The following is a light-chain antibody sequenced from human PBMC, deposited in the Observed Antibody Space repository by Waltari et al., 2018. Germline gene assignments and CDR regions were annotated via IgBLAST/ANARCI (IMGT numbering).Light chain of an antibody. CDR3: QQYNSYSWT. CDR1: QSSSSW. V-gene: IGKV1-5*03. CDR2: KAS. J-gene: IGKJ1*01. Sequence: DIQMTQSPSTLSASVGDRGTITCMASQSSSSWLSWYQSKTGKAPKLLIYKASSLESVVTSRFSGSGSGTEFTLTISSLQPDDFATYYCQQYNSYSWTFGQGTKVEIK.